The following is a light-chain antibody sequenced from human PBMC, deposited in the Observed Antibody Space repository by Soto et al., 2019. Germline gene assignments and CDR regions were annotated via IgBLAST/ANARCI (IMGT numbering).Light chain of an antibody. J-gene: IGKJ3*01. Sequence: EIGMTQSPATLSVSPGERATLSCRASQSVSSNLAWYQQKPGQAPRLLIYGASTRATGIPARFSGSGSGTEFTLTISSLQSEDFAVYYCQQYNNWPRTFGPGTKVDI. CDR3: QQYNNWPRT. V-gene: IGKV3-15*01. CDR2: GAS. CDR1: QSVSSN.